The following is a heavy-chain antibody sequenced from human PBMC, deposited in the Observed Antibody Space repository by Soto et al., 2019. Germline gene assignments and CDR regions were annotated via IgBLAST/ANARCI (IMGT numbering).Heavy chain of an antibody. V-gene: IGHV1-8*01. Sequence: QVQLVQSGAEVKKPGASVKVSCKASGYTFTTYDINWVRQATGQGPEWMGWMSPNSGDTGYAQNFQDRVIMPRDTSISTAYMELSSLTSEDTAVYYCARGVDAGLDYWGQGALVTVSS. CDR2: MSPNSGDT. CDR3: ARGVDAGLDY. CDR1: GYTFTTYD. D-gene: IGHD6-13*01. J-gene: IGHJ4*02.